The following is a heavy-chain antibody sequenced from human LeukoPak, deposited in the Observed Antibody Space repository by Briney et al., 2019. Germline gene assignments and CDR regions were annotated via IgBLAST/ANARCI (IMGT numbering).Heavy chain of an antibody. D-gene: IGHD2-8*01. CDR2: ILYDGTNK. Sequence: GGSLRLSCAASGFTFSSYEMNWVRQAPGKGLEWLAFILYDGTNKYSADSVKGRFTISRDNSKNTLYLQMNSLRPEDTAVYYCAKDRGYCTNGVCPLDYWGQGTLVTVSS. CDR1: GFTFSSYE. CDR3: AKDRGYCTNGVCPLDY. V-gene: IGHV3-30*02. J-gene: IGHJ4*02.